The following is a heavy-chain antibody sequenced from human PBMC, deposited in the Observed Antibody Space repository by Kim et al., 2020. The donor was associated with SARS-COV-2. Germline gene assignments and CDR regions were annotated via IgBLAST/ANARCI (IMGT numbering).Heavy chain of an antibody. D-gene: IGHD4-4*01. J-gene: IGHJ3*02. Sequence: NNKPSRRSRVTISIDTSNNQLSLRLKSVTAADTAVYYCARSVRANAFDIWGQGTMVTVSS. V-gene: IGHV4-4*09. CDR3: ARSVRANAFDI.